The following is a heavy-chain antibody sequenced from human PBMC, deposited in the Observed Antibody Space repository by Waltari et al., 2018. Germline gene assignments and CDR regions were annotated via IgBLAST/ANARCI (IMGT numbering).Heavy chain of an antibody. V-gene: IGHV3-9*01. CDR1: GFTFDDFA. CDR3: AKDMRLRGILITSVDF. Sequence: EVQLVESGGGLVQPGGSLRLSCAASGFTFDDFAMHWVRLVAGGGLEWVSALSWNGGTIAYADSVKGRFTISRDNTKSSLHLQMHSLRTEDTAVYYCAKDMRLRGILITSVDFWGQGIPVTVSS. CDR2: LSWNGGTI. D-gene: IGHD3-10*01. J-gene: IGHJ4*02.